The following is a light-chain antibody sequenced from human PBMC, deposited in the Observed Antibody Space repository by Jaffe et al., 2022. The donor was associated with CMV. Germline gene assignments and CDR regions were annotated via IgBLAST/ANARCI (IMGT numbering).Light chain of an antibody. J-gene: IGKJ2*01. CDR2: GAS. CDR3: QQYGSSPYT. CDR1: QRVSSNY. V-gene: IGKV3-20*01. Sequence: EIVLTQSPGTLSLSPGERVTLSCRASQRVSSNYLAWYQQKPGQAPRLLLYGASNRATDIPDRFGGSGSGTDFTLTISRLEPEDFAVYYCQQYGSSPYTFGQGTKLEIK.